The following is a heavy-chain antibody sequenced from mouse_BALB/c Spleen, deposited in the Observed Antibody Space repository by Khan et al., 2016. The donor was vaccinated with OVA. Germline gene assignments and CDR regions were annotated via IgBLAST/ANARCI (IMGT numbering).Heavy chain of an antibody. CDR1: GYSFTTYS. CDR2: ISTYCGST. D-gene: IGHD1-1*02. V-gene: IGHV1-31*01. CDR3: TRQGVVARFTY. J-gene: IGHJ3*01. Sequence: EVQLVESGAELVKPGVSVKISCKASGYSFTTYSMHWVMQSHGKSLERIGSISTYCGSTTYHQKFKGKATMTVDKSSSTAYMHLRRLTSEDSAIYYCTRQGVVARFTYWGQGTLVTVSA.